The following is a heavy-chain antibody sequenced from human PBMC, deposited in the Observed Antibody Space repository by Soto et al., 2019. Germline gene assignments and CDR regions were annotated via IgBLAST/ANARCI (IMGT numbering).Heavy chain of an antibody. CDR1: GDTFSGYP. CDR2: IIPVFGTT. J-gene: IGHJ4*02. CDR3: ARDGGFGELKY. V-gene: IGHV1-69*18. D-gene: IGHD3-10*01. Sequence: EQLVQSGAELKKPGSSVKVSCKASGDTFSGYPINWVRQAPGEGLEWMGRIIPVFGTTNDAQRFEGRVTFTADESTNTAYMELGGLLSEDTAVYYCARDGGFGELKYWGPGTLVTVSS.